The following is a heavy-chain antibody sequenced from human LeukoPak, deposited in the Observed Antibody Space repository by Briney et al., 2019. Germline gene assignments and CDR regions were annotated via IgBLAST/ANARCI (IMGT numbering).Heavy chain of an antibody. D-gene: IGHD3-10*01. J-gene: IGHJ4*02. V-gene: IGHV3-30*18. CDR2: ISYDGSNK. CDR1: GFTFSSSV. CDR3: AKDPLWVWELPPIYFDC. Sequence: GGSLRLSCAASGFTFSSSVMHWVRPAPGKGLEWVAVISYDGSNKYDADSVKGRFTNSKDNSKKTLYLKMNSRRAEDTAVYYWAKDPLWVWELPPIYFDCWGQGTLVTVSS.